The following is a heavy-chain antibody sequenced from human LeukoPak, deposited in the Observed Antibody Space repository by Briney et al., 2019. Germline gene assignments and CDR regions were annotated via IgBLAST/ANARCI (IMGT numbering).Heavy chain of an antibody. CDR3: ARDNKGSGSYTYFDY. V-gene: IGHV4-59*01. J-gene: IGHJ4*02. Sequence: SETLSLTCTVSGGSISSYYWSWIRQPPGKGLEWIGYIYYSGSTNYNPSLKSRVTISVDTSKNQFSLKLSSVTAADTAVYYCARDNKGSGSYTYFDYWGQGTLVTVSS. D-gene: IGHD1-26*01. CDR2: IYYSGST. CDR1: GGSISSYY.